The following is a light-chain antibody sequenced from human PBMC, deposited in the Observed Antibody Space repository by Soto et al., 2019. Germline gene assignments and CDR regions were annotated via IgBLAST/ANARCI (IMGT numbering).Light chain of an antibody. CDR2: DVT. V-gene: IGLV2-11*01. Sequence: QSALTQPRSVSGSPGQSVTISCTGTSSDVGGYNYVSWYQQHPGKVPKLMIYDVTKRPSGVPDRFSGSKSGNTASLTISGLQAEDEPDYYCCSYAGRYTPVAFGRGTKLPVL. CDR3: CSYAGRYTPVA. J-gene: IGLJ2*01. CDR1: SSDVGGYNY.